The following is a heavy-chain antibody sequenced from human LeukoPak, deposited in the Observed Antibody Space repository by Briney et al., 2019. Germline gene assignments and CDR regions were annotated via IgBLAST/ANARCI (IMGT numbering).Heavy chain of an antibody. CDR3: ARVPNHIVVVPGGVEFDP. J-gene: IGHJ5*02. CDR1: GYTITSYG. Sequence: ASVKVSCKASGYTITSYGISWVRQAPGQGLEWMGWISAYNGNTNYAQKLQGRVTMTTDTSTSTAYMELRSLRSDDTAVYYCARVPNHIVVVPGGVEFDPWGQGTLVTISS. V-gene: IGHV1-18*01. CDR2: ISAYNGNT. D-gene: IGHD2-2*01.